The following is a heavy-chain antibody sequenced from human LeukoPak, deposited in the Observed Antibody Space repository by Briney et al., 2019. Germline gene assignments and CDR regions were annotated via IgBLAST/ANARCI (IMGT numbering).Heavy chain of an antibody. CDR3: ARDLSKSSRSDYFDY. D-gene: IGHD2-2*01. CDR1: GYTFTNYG. Sequence: GASVKVSCKASGYTFTNYGITWVRQAPGQGLEWMGWISAYNGHTNYARNLQGRLTMTIDTSATTAYMELRSLRSDDTAVFYCARDLSKSSRSDYFDYWGQGTLVTVSS. CDR2: ISAYNGHT. V-gene: IGHV1-18*01. J-gene: IGHJ4*02.